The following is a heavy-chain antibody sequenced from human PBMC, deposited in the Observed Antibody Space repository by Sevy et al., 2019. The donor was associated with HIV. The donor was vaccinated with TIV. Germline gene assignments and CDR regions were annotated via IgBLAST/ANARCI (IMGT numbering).Heavy chain of an antibody. CDR2: IIPIPGIP. D-gene: IGHD2-2*01. V-gene: IGHV1-69*04. Sequence: ASVKVSCKASGGTFSSYAINWVRQAPGQGLEWMGRIIPIPGIPNYAQKFQGRVTITVDKSTSTAYMELSSLRSEDTAVYYCARDASSYCTSYSCYGGWFDPWGQGTLVTVSS. J-gene: IGHJ5*02. CDR3: ARDASSYCTSYSCYGGWFDP. CDR1: GGTFSSYA.